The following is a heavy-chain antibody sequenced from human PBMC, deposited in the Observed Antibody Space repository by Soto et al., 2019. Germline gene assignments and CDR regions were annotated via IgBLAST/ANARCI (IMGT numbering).Heavy chain of an antibody. D-gene: IGHD6-13*01. V-gene: IGHV3-23*01. CDR3: VREKGAGAGY. CDR2: ISGSGDST. J-gene: IGHJ4*02. Sequence: VGSLRLSCAASGFTFSGSAMSWVRQAPGKGLEWVSAISGSGDSTYYADSVKGRFTISRDNSKNTLYLQMNSLRTEDTAVYYCVREKGAGAGYWGKGILVTVCS. CDR1: GFTFSGSA.